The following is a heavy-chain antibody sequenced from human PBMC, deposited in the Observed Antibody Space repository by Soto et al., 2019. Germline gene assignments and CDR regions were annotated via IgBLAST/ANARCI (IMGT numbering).Heavy chain of an antibody. CDR3: AREDGVVGSSSAFDH. V-gene: IGHV3-21*01. CDR1: GFTFSTYT. CDR2: INGRSNYV. Sequence: GGSLRLSCVFPGFTFSTYTMNWVRQAPGKGLEWVSSINGRSNYVYYADSVKGRFTISRDNAKNSLYLQMNRLRAEDTAIYYCAREDGVVGSSSAFDHWGLGTLVTVSS. D-gene: IGHD1-26*01. J-gene: IGHJ4*02.